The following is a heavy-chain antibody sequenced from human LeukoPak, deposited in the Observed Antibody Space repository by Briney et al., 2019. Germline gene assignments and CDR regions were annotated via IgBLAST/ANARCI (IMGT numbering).Heavy chain of an antibody. Sequence: PSETLSLTCTVSGGSISSSSYYWGWIRQPPGKGLEWIGSIYYSGGTYYNPSLKSRVTISVDTSKNQFSLKLSSVTAADTAVYYCAAGRFIVVVPAASNWFDPWGQGTLVTVSS. CDR2: IYYSGGT. D-gene: IGHD2-2*01. CDR3: AAGRFIVVVPAASNWFDP. CDR1: GGSISSSSYY. J-gene: IGHJ5*02. V-gene: IGHV4-39*07.